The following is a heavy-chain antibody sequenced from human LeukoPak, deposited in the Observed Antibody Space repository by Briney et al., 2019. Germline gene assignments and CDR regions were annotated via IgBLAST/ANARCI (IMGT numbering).Heavy chain of an antibody. Sequence: GGSLRLSCAASGFTFSSYAMSWVRQAPGKGLEWVSAISGSGGSTYYADSVKGRFTISRDNSKNTLYLQMNSLRAEDTAVYYCAKQTNYDFWSGYFRDYYYMDVWGKGTTVTVSS. CDR1: GFTFSSYA. D-gene: IGHD3-3*01. V-gene: IGHV3-23*01. CDR2: ISGSGGST. J-gene: IGHJ6*03. CDR3: AKQTNYDFWSGYFRDYYYMDV.